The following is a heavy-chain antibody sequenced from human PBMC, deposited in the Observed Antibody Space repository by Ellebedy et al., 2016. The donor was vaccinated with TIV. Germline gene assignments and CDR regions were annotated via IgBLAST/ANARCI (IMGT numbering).Heavy chain of an antibody. CDR2: INSDGSST. J-gene: IGHJ2*01. CDR1: GFTFSSYW. Sequence: PGGSLRLSCVGSGFTFSSYWMHWVRQAPGKGLVWVSRINSDGSSTSYADSVKGRFTISRDNAKNSLYLQMNSLRAEDTAVYYCARGAGGSYYFRSYWYFDLWGRGTLVTVSS. V-gene: IGHV3-74*01. D-gene: IGHD2-21*02. CDR3: ARGAGGSYYFRSYWYFDL.